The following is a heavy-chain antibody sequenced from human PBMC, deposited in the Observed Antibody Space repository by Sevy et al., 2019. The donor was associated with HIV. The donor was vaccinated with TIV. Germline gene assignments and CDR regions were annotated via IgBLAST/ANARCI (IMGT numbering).Heavy chain of an antibody. Sequence: GGSLRLSCAASGFTFSSYGMSWVRQAPGKGLEWVSVISGVGDSTYYADSVKGRFTISRDNSKNTLYLQMNSLRAEDTAVYYCAKSGGNYLGYNFDYWGQGTLVTVSS. CDR3: AKSGGNYLGYNFDY. CDR1: GFTFSSYG. CDR2: ISGVGDST. V-gene: IGHV3-23*01. D-gene: IGHD1-7*01. J-gene: IGHJ4*02.